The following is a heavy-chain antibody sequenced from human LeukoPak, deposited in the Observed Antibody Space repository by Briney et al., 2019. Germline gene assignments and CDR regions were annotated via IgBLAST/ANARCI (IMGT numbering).Heavy chain of an antibody. CDR3: ARELARDGYKQYLDY. V-gene: IGHV4-4*07. D-gene: IGHD5-24*01. J-gene: IGHJ4*02. Sequence: SETLSLTCTVSGGSISSYYWSWIRQPAGKGLEWIGRIYTSGSTNYNPSLKSRVTMSVDTSKNQFSLKLSSVTAADTAVYYCARELARDGYKQYLDYWGQGTLVTVSS. CDR1: GGSISSYY. CDR2: IYTSGST.